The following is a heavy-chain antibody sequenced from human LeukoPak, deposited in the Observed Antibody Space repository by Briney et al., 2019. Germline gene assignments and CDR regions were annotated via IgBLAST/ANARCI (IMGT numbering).Heavy chain of an antibody. CDR2: IYYSGST. D-gene: IGHD6-19*01. CDR1: GGSISSYY. Sequence: SETLSLTCSVSGGSISSYYWSWIRQPPGKGLEWIGYIYYSGSTNYNPSLQSRVTISVDTSKNQFSLKLSSVTAADTAVYYCARATYSSGWGTSDYWGQGTLVTVSS. J-gene: IGHJ4*02. V-gene: IGHV4-59*01. CDR3: ARATYSSGWGTSDY.